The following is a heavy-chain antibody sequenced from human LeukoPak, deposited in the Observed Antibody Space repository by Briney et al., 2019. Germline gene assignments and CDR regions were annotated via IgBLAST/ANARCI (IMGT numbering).Heavy chain of an antibody. D-gene: IGHD3-22*01. V-gene: IGHV4-39*01. CDR1: GGSISSSGYY. CDR2: IYYSGST. Sequence: SETLSLTCTVSGGSISSSGYYWGWVRQPPGKGLEWIGSIYYSGSTYYNPSLKSRVTISVDTSKNQFSLKLSSVTAADTAVYYCVWTMKLYYYYMDVWGKGTTVTVSS. CDR3: VWTMKLYYYYMDV. J-gene: IGHJ6*03.